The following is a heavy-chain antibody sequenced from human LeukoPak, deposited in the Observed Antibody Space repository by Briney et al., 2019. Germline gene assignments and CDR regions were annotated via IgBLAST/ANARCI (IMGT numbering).Heavy chain of an antibody. Sequence: SETLSLTCIVSGGSISSGGYYWSWIRQHPGKGLEWIGYIYYSGSTYYNPSLKSRVTISVDTSKNQFSLKLSSVTAADTAVYYCAREMVAAAGSPPQWGQGTLVTVSS. CDR2: IYYSGST. CDR3: AREMVAAAGSPPQ. D-gene: IGHD6-13*01. CDR1: GGSISSGGYY. J-gene: IGHJ4*02. V-gene: IGHV4-31*03.